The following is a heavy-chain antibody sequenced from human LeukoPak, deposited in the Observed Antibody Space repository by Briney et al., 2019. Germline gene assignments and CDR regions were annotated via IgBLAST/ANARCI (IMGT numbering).Heavy chain of an antibody. J-gene: IGHJ5*02. D-gene: IGHD3-10*01. Sequence: AGGSLRLSCAASGFTFSSYAMSWVRQAPGKGLEWVSSISSSSSYIYYADSVKGRFTISRDNAKNSLYLQMNSLRAEDTAVYYCARVKVRGAPANWFDPWGQGTLVTVSS. CDR3: ARVKVRGAPANWFDP. V-gene: IGHV3-21*01. CDR2: ISSSSSYI. CDR1: GFTFSSYA.